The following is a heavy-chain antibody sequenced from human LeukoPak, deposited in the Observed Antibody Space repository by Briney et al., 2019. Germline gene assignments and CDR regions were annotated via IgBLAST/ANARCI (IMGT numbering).Heavy chain of an antibody. CDR1: GFTFTNYW. CDR3: ASAGTSCGNQFFAF. CDR2: IKQGGSER. J-gene: IGHJ4*02. D-gene: IGHD3-10*01. V-gene: IGHV3-7*01. Sequence: GGSLRLSCVVSGFTFTNYWMTWVRQAPGKGLEWVASIKQGGSERHYVDSVKGRFTISRDDAKNSLDLQMNSLRAEDTAVYYCASAGTSCGNQFFAFWGQGTLVTVSS.